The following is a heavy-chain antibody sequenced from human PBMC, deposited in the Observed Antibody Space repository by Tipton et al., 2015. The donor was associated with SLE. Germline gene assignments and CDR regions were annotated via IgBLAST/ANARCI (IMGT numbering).Heavy chain of an antibody. J-gene: IGHJ6*02. D-gene: IGHD1-14*01. CDR3: ARNVNTTMDV. CDR1: GASLTSDY. CDR2: FYYGSGIT. Sequence: TLFLTCTVSGASLTSDYWSWIRQPAGQGLEWIGRFYYGSGITNSNPSLKSRVSMSVDTAKNQFSLKLTSVSAADTAVYYCARNVNTTMDVWGQGTTVTVSS. V-gene: IGHV4-4*07.